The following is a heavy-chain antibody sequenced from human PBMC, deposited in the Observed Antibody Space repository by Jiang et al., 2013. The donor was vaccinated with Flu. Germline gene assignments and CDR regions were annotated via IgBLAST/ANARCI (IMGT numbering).Heavy chain of an antibody. D-gene: IGHD7-27*01. Sequence: VQLLESGGGLIQPGGSLRLSCAASGFTVRGDYMGWVRQAPGKGLEWVSVIYSDGSTYYGHSVEGRFTISRDNSKNTLFLQMHSLRADDTAVYYCARALTWGKYGSNLYYFDYWAREPWSPSPQ. CDR2: IYSDGST. CDR1: GFTVRGDY. J-gene: IGHJ4*02. V-gene: IGHV3-53*01. CDR3: ARALTWGKYGSNLYYFDY.